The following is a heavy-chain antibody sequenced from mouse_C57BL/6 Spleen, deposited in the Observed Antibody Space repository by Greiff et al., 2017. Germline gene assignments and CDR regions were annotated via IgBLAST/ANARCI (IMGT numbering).Heavy chain of an antibody. D-gene: IGHD1-1*01. CDR1: GYAFSSSW. J-gene: IGHJ2*01. Sequence: QVQLKESGPELVKPGASVKISCKASGYAFSSSWMNWVKQRPGKGLEWIGRIYPGDGDTNYNGKFKGKATLTAEKSSSTAYMELSSLTSEDSAVYFCARSPITTVPFDYWGQGTTLTVSS. V-gene: IGHV1-82*01. CDR2: IYPGDGDT. CDR3: ARSPITTVPFDY.